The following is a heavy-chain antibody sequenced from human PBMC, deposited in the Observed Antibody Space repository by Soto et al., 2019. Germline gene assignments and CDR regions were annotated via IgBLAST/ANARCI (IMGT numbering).Heavy chain of an antibody. CDR3: ARERYQVISDGMDV. CDR1: GYTFTGYY. V-gene: IGHV1-2*02. Sequence: ASVKVSCKASGYTFTGYYVHWVREAPGQGLEWMGWINPETGGTSYAQKFQGRVTLSRDTSINTAYLEVSRLRFDDAAVYFCARERYQVISDGMDVWGQGTTVTVPS. D-gene: IGHD2-2*01. J-gene: IGHJ6*02. CDR2: INPETGGT.